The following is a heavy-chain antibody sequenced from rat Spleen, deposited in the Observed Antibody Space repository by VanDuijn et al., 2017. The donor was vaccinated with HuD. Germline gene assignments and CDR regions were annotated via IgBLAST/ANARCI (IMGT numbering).Heavy chain of an antibody. D-gene: IGHD1-2*01. CDR1: GFTFNNYW. J-gene: IGHJ4*01. Sequence: EVQLVESGGGLVQPGGSLKLSCVASGFTFNNYWMTWIRQAPGRGLEWVASITNASGRTYYSDFVKGRFTISRDTAQNTLYLQMDSLRSEDTASYYCARGLYSSYIYGVMDAWGQGTSVTVSS. CDR3: ARGLYSSYIYGVMDA. V-gene: IGHV5-31*01. CDR2: ITNASGRT.